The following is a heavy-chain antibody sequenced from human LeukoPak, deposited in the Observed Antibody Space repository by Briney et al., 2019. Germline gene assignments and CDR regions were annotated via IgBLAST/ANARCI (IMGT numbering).Heavy chain of an antibody. CDR2: ISYDGSNK. Sequence: GGSLRLSCAASGFTFSSYAMHWVRQAPGKGLEWVAVISYDGSNKYYADSVKGRFTISRDNAKNSLYLQMNSLRAEDTAVYYCATLKYYYYYYYMDVWGKGTTVTVSS. V-gene: IGHV3-30-3*01. CDR3: ATLKYYYYYYYMDV. CDR1: GFTFSSYA. J-gene: IGHJ6*03. D-gene: IGHD3-9*01.